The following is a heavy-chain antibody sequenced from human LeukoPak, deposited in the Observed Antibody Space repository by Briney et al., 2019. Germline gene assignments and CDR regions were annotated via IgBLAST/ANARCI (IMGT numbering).Heavy chain of an antibody. CDR2: INPSGGST. CDR3: ARDRAGYDFWSGYSGLPGY. Sequence: GASVKVSCKASGYTFTSYYMHWVRQAPGQGLEWMGIINPSGGSTSYAQKFQGRVTMTRDTSTSTAYMELRSLRSDDTAVYYCARDRAGYDFWSGYSGLPGYWGQGTLVTVSS. D-gene: IGHD3-3*01. J-gene: IGHJ4*02. V-gene: IGHV1-46*01. CDR1: GYTFTSYY.